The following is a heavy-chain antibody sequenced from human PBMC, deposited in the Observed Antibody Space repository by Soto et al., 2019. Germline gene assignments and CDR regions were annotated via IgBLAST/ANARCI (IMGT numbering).Heavy chain of an antibody. V-gene: IGHV4-30-2*01. J-gene: IGHJ6*02. CDR3: ARVPDG. CDR1: GGSMGSGGYS. Sequence: PSETLSLTCAVSGGSMGSGGYSWSWIRQPPGKGLEWIGYIYHNGSPYYNPSLKSRVTISVDRSKNQFSLKLSSVTAADTAVYYCARVPDGWGQGTTVTVSS. CDR2: IYHNGSP.